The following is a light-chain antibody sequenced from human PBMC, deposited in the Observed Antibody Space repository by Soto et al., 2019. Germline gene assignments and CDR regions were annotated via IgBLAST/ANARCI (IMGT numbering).Light chain of an antibody. J-gene: IGLJ2*01. CDR1: SGHSSYA. CDR3: QTWGTGIHVV. CDR2: LNSDGSH. Sequence: QSVLTQSPSASASLGASVKLTCTLSSGHSSYAIAWHQQQSQKGPRYLMRLNSDGSHSKGDGIPDRFSGSSSGAARYLTISSLQSEDEADYYCQTWGTGIHVVFGGGTKLTVL. V-gene: IGLV4-69*02.